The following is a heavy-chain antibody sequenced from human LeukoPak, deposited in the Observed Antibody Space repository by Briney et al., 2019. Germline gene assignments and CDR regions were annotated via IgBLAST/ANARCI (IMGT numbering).Heavy chain of an antibody. CDR1: GFTFSSYA. CDR3: ARKSGGPDAFDI. D-gene: IGHD4-23*01. Sequence: PGGSLRLSCAASGFTFSSYAMSWVRQAPGKGLEWVSSISSSSSYIYYADSVKGRFTISRDNAKNSLYLQMNSLRAEDTAVYYCARKSGGPDAFDIWGQGTMVTVSS. V-gene: IGHV3-21*01. J-gene: IGHJ3*02. CDR2: ISSSSSYI.